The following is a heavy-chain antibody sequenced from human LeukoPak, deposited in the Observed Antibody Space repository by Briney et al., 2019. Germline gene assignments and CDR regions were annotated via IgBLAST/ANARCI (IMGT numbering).Heavy chain of an antibody. D-gene: IGHD4-17*01. V-gene: IGHV4-34*01. J-gene: IGHJ5*02. CDR1: GGSFSGYY. CDR3: ARGRTHGA. Sequence: SETLSLTCAVYGGSFSGYYWSWIRQPPGKGLEWIGEINHSGSTNYNPSLKSRVTISVDTSKNQFSLKLSSVTAADTAVYYCARGRTHGAWGRGTLVTVSS. CDR2: INHSGST.